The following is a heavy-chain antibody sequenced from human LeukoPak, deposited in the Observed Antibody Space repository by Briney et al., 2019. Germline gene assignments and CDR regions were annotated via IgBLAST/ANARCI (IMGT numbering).Heavy chain of an antibody. Sequence: ASVNVSCKASGYTFISYYMQWVRQAPGQGLEWMGIINPSGGSTNYAQKFQGRVTMTRDTSTSTVYMELSSLRSEDTAVYYCARAEVIVGTTGFDYWGQGTLVTVSS. V-gene: IGHV1-46*01. J-gene: IGHJ4*02. D-gene: IGHD1-26*01. CDR2: INPSGGST. CDR1: GYTFISYY. CDR3: ARAEVIVGTTGFDY.